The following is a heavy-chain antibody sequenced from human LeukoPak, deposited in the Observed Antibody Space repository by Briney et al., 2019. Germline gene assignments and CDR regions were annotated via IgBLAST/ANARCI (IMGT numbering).Heavy chain of an antibody. D-gene: IGHD3-10*01. CDR3: ASWGSRSYYTRHFDY. V-gene: IGHV4-59*11. J-gene: IGHJ4*02. CDR2: IYYSGST. CDR1: GGSISSHY. Sequence: SETLSLTCTVSGGSISSHYWSWIRQPPGKGLEWIGYIYYSGSTNYNPSLKSRVTISVDTSKNQFSLKLSSVTAADTAVYYCASWGSRSYYTRHFDYWGQGTLVTVSS.